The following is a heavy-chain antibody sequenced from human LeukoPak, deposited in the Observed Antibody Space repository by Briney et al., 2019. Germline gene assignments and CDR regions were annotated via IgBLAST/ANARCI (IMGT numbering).Heavy chain of an antibody. CDR3: ARGIGYYSYYFDY. Sequence: SETLSLTCTVSGGSISSYYWSWIRQPPGKGLEWIGYIYYSGSTNYNPSLKSRVTISVDTSKNQFSLKLSSVTAADTAVYYCARGIGYYSYYFDYWGQGTLVTVSS. V-gene: IGHV4-59*01. CDR1: GGSISSYY. J-gene: IGHJ4*02. D-gene: IGHD3-22*01. CDR2: IYYSGST.